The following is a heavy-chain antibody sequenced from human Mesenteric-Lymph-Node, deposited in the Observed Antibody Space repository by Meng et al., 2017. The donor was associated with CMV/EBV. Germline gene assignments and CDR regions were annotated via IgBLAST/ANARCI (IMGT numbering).Heavy chain of an antibody. J-gene: IGHJ4*02. V-gene: IGHV3-11*01. D-gene: IGHD3-3*01. CDR3: ARGPAAYYDFWSGYYNFDY. CDR1: GFTFSDYY. CDR2: ISSSDSTI. Sequence: GESLKISCAASGFTFSDYYMSWIRQAPGKGLEWVSVISSSDSTIYYVDSVKGRFTISRDNAKNSLYLQMNSLRAEDTAVYYCARGPAAYYDFWSGYYNFDYWGQGTLVTVSS.